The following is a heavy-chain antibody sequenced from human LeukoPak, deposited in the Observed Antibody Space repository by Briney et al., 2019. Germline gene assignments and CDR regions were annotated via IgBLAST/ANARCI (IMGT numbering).Heavy chain of an antibody. J-gene: IGHJ3*02. CDR3: ARLSLNAFDI. Sequence: SETLSLTCTVSGGSISSYYWGWIRQPPGKGLEWIGSIYYSGSTYYNPSLKGRVTISVDTSKNQFSLKLSSVTAADTAVYYCARLSLNAFDIWGQGTMVTVSS. V-gene: IGHV4-39*01. CDR2: IYYSGST. CDR1: GGSISSYY.